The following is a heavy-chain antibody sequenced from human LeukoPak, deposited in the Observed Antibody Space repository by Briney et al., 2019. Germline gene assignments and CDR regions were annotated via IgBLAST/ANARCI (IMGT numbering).Heavy chain of an antibody. J-gene: IGHJ6*04. D-gene: IGHD5-12*01. Sequence: ASVKVSCKASGVTFSIYAINWVRQAPGQGLEWMGGIIPIFGTANYAQKFQGRVTITADESTSTAYMELSSLRCEDTAMYYCARDNGGLGGYDHFYYYGMDVWGKGTTVTVSS. CDR1: GVTFSIYA. V-gene: IGHV1-69*13. CDR3: ARDNGGLGGYDHFYYYGMDV. CDR2: IIPIFGTA.